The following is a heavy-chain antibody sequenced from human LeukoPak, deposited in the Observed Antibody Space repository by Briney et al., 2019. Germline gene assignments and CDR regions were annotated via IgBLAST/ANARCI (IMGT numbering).Heavy chain of an antibody. V-gene: IGHV1-24*01. CDR2: FDPEDGET. Sequence: ASVKVSCKVSGYTLTELSMHWVRQAPGKGLEWMGGFDPEDGETIYAQKFQGRVTMTEDTSTDTAYMELSSLRSEDTAVYYCATDHYYYSSGYYPYYFDYWGQGTLVTVSS. J-gene: IGHJ4*02. CDR1: GYTLTELS. D-gene: IGHD3-22*01. CDR3: ATDHYYYSSGYYPYYFDY.